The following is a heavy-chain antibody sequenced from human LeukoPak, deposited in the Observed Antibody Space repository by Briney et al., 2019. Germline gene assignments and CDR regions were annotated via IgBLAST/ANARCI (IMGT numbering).Heavy chain of an antibody. CDR1: GFTFSSYW. J-gene: IGHJ6*03. V-gene: IGHV3-74*01. CDR2: IKSDGSST. Sequence: GGSLRLSCAASGFTFSSYWMHWVRQAPGKGLVWVSRIKSDGSSTSYADSVKGRFTISRDNSKNTLYLQMNSLRAEDTDVYYCAKGSSGYYSPIRYYYYMDVWGKGTTVTVSS. CDR3: AKGSSGYYSPIRYYYYMDV. D-gene: IGHD3-22*01.